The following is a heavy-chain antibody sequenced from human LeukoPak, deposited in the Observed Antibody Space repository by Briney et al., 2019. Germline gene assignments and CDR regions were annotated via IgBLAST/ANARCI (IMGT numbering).Heavy chain of an antibody. Sequence: SETLSLTCTVSGGSISSYYGSWIRQPPGKGLEWIGYIYYSGSTNYNPSLKSRITISVDTSKNQFSLKLSSVTAADTAVYYCATSMRYCSGGSCYSPFQHWGQGTLVTVSS. CDR3: ATSMRYCSGGSCYSPFQH. CDR2: IYYSGST. CDR1: GGSISSYY. J-gene: IGHJ1*01. D-gene: IGHD2-15*01. V-gene: IGHV4-59*01.